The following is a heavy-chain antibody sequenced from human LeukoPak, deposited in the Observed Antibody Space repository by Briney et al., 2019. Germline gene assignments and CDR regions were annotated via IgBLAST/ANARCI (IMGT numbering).Heavy chain of an antibody. CDR2: IYPHDSNP. V-gene: IGHV5-51*01. J-gene: IGHJ4*02. D-gene: IGHD3-22*01. CDR3: ARAISGETSGYYYADY. Sequence: GESLKISCKGSGYSFTNYWIGWVRQMPGKGLDWMGIIYPHDSNPRYSPSFRGQVTISADKSISTAYLQWSSLKASDTAMYYCARAISGETSGYYYADYWGQGTLVTVSS. CDR1: GYSFTNYW.